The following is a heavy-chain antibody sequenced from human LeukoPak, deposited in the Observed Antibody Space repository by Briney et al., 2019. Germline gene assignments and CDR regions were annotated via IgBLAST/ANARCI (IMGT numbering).Heavy chain of an antibody. V-gene: IGHV3-74*03. CDR1: GFTFRSYI. D-gene: IGHD6-13*01. J-gene: IGHJ6*02. Sequence: GGCLRLSCAASGFTFRSYIMHWVRQVSGKGPVWVARISSDGGHTMYADSVKGRFTISRDNAKNTLDLQMNSLRVEDTAVYYCARDPLGHYYGMDVWGQGTTVTVSS. CDR2: ISSDGGHT. CDR3: ARDPLGHYYGMDV.